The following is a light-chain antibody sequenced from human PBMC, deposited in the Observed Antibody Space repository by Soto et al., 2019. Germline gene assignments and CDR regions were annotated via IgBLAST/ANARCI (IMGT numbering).Light chain of an antibody. J-gene: IGKJ5*01. CDR3: QQRSNWPFT. Sequence: EIVLTQSPATLSLSPGERATLSCRASQSVSSYLAWYQHKPGQAPMLLIYDASLRATGIPARFSGSGSGTDVPLTISSLEPEDFAVYYCQQRSNWPFTFGQGTRLEIK. CDR1: QSVSSY. CDR2: DAS. V-gene: IGKV3-11*01.